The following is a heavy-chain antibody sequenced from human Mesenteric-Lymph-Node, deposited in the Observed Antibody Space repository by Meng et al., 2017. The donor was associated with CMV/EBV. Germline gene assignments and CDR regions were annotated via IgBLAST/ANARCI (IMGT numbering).Heavy chain of an antibody. Sequence: SETLSLTCTVSGGSISSGAFYWSWIRQHPGKGLEWIGYIYYSGSTYYNPSLKSRVTISVDTSKTHFSLKLSSVTAADTAVYYCARHLGYCSSTSCCWGPLDYWGQGTLVTVSS. V-gene: IGHV4-31*03. D-gene: IGHD2-2*01. CDR2: IYYSGST. CDR3: ARHLGYCSSTSCCWGPLDY. CDR1: GGSISSGAFY. J-gene: IGHJ4*02.